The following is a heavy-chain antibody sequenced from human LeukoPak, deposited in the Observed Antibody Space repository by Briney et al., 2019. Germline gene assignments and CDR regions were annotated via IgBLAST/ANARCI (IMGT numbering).Heavy chain of an antibody. CDR3: AKNWGCLDY. J-gene: IGHJ4*02. CDR2: ISGSGGST. D-gene: IGHD7-27*01. CDR1: EFIVSINY. Sequence: GGSLRLSCAASEFIVSINYMTWVRQAPGKGLEWVSAISGSGGSTYYADSVKGRFTISRDNSKNTLYLQMNSLRAEDTAVYYCAKNWGCLDYWGQGTLVTVSS. V-gene: IGHV3-23*01.